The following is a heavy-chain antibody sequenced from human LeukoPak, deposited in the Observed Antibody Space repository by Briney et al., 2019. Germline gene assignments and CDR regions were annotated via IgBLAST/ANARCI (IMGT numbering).Heavy chain of an antibody. V-gene: IGHV4-34*01. J-gene: IGHJ6*04. D-gene: IGHD1-1*01. CDR3: ARTPTYNRPPSPPRGMDV. CDR1: GGSFSGYY. Sequence: SETLSLTCAVYGGSFSGYYWSWIRQPPRKGLEWIWEINHSGSTNYNPSLKSRVTISVDTSKNQFSLKLSSVTAADTAVYYCARTPTYNRPPSPPRGMDVWGKGTTVTVSS. CDR2: INHSGST.